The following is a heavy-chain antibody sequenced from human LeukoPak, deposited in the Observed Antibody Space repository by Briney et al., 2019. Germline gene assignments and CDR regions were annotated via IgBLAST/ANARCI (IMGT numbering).Heavy chain of an antibody. Sequence: GASVKVSCKASGGTFSSYAISWVRQAPGQGLEWMGGIIPIFGTANYAQKFQGRVTITADKSTSTAYMELSSLRSEDTAVYYCARESRGSSSAPDYWGQGTLVTVSS. V-gene: IGHV1-69*06. CDR1: GGTFSSYA. J-gene: IGHJ4*02. D-gene: IGHD6-13*01. CDR2: IIPIFGTA. CDR3: ARESRGSSSAPDY.